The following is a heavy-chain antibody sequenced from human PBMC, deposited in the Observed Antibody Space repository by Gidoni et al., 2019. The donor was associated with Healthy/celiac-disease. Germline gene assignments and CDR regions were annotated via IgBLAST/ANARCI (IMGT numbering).Heavy chain of an antibody. CDR3: ARDATVTTKPVYYYYYYGMDV. V-gene: IGHV3-48*03. Sequence: EVQLVESGGGLVQPGGSLRLSCAASGFTFSSYEMNWVRQAPGKGLEWVSYISRSGSTIYYADSVKGRFTIARENAKNSLYLQMNSLRAEDTAVYYCARDATVTTKPVYYYYYYGMDVWGQGTTVTVSS. CDR2: ISRSGSTI. D-gene: IGHD4-17*01. J-gene: IGHJ6*02. CDR1: GFTFSSYE.